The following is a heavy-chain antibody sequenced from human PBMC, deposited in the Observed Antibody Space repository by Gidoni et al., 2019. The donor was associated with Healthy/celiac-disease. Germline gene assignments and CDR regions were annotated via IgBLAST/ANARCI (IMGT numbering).Heavy chain of an antibody. CDR2: IRGSGGST. CDR3: AKDHTVCSAFDI. Sequence: EVQLLESGGGLVQPGGSLRLSCAASGFTFSSYAMSWVRQAPGKGLEWVSAIRGSGGSTYYADSVKGRFTISRDNSKNTLYLQMNSRRAEDTAVYYCAKDHTVCSAFDIWGQGTMVTVSS. CDR1: GFTFSSYA. J-gene: IGHJ3*02. V-gene: IGHV3-23*01. D-gene: IGHD4-17*01.